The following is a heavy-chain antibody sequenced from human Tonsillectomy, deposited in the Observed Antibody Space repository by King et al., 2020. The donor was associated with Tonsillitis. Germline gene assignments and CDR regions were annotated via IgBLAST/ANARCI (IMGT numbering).Heavy chain of an antibody. Sequence: VQLQESGPGLVKPSETLSLTCTVSGGSISSDHWGWIRQPPGKGLEWIGTIYYSGISTKYNSSLQSRVTISIDTARNQFSLKLRSVTAADTAVYFCARHSYGLGSRIWGQGTMVTVSS. CDR3: ARHSYGLGSRI. V-gene: IGHV4-59*08. CDR1: GGSISSDH. D-gene: IGHD3-10*01. J-gene: IGHJ3*02. CDR2: IYYSGIST.